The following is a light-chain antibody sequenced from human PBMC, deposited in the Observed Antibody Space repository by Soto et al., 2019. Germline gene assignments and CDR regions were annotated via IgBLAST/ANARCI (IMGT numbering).Light chain of an antibody. J-gene: IGKJ5*01. CDR3: QQRSNWPPIT. Sequence: EIVLTHSPGTLYLSPGERATLSCRASHSVSRTYLAWYQQKPGQAPRLLIFGASDRATGTPDRFSGSGSGTDFTLTISRLEPEDFAVYYCQQRSNWPPITFGQGTLLEIK. CDR2: GAS. CDR1: HSVSRTY. V-gene: IGKV3D-20*02.